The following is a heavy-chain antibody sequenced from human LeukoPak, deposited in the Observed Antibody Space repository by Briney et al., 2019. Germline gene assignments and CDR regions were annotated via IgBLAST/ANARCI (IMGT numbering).Heavy chain of an antibody. CDR1: GVTFSSYS. CDR3: ARPQYCSTTSCLWTFDV. J-gene: IGHJ3*01. D-gene: IGHD2-2*01. V-gene: IGHV3-30*03. CDR2: MSYNGNNK. Sequence: PGGSLRLSCAASGVTFSSYSMNWVRQAPGKGLEWVSVMSYNGNNKYYTDSVKGRFTISRDNSKTTLYLQMNTLRAEDTAVYYSARPQYCSTTSCLWTFDVWGQGAMVTVAS.